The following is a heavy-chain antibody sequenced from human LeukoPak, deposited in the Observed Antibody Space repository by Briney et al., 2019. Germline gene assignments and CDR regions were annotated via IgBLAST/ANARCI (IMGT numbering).Heavy chain of an antibody. D-gene: IGHD6-13*01. CDR1: GFTFSSYG. CDR2: ISYDGNDK. J-gene: IGHJ4*02. V-gene: IGHV3-30*18. Sequence: GGSLRLSCAASGFTFSSYGMHWVRQAPGKGLEWVALISYDGNDKYYVDSVKGRFTIARDNSRNTLYLQTNSLRADDTAVYYCAKEAYSTSEYWGQGTLVTVSS. CDR3: AKEAYSTSEY.